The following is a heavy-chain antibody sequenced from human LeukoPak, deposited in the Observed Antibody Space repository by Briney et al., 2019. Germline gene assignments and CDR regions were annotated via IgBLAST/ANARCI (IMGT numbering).Heavy chain of an antibody. CDR3: ARGKGLWAPLSY. D-gene: IGHD3-16*01. CDR1: GYTFTSYY. J-gene: IGHJ4*02. CDR2: INPSGGST. V-gene: IGHV1-46*01. Sequence: ASVKVSCKASGYTFTSYYMHCVRQAPGQELEGMEIINPSGGSTSYAQKFQGRVTMPRDRSTSTVYMELSSLRSEDTAVYYCARGKGLWAPLSYWGQGTLVTVSS.